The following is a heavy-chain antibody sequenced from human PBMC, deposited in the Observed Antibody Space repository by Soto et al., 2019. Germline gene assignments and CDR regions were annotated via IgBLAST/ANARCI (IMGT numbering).Heavy chain of an antibody. Sequence: DVPLVDSGGGLVQPGGSLRLSCAASGFIFSDYYMDWVRQAPGKGLEWVGRTRNKANSYTPEYAASAKGRFSISGDDSKNSVYLQMNSLKTEDTAVYYCAGTSYGSGKGWYFDLWGRGTLVAVSS. CDR1: GFIFSDYY. CDR3: AGTSYGSGKGWYFDL. V-gene: IGHV3-72*01. D-gene: IGHD3-10*01. J-gene: IGHJ2*01. CDR2: TRNKANSYTP.